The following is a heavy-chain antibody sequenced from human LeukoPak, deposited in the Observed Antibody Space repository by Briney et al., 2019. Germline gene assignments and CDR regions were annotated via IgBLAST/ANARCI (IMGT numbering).Heavy chain of an antibody. CDR2: ISYDGSNK. Sequence: GGSLRLSCAASGFTFSSYAMHWVRQAPGKGLEWVAVISYDGSNKYYADSVKGRFTISRDNSKNTLYLQMNSLRAEDTAVYYCARDGLYSSSWYRMGYYYYYMDVWGKGTTVTVS. J-gene: IGHJ6*03. CDR1: GFTFSSYA. D-gene: IGHD6-13*01. V-gene: IGHV3-30*01. CDR3: ARDGLYSSSWYRMGYYYYYMDV.